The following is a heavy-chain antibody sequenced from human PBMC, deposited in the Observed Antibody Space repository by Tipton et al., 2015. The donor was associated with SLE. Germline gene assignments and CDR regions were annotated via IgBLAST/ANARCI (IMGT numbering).Heavy chain of an antibody. V-gene: IGHV3-15*01. J-gene: IGHJ3*02. CDR1: GFTFSNAW. CDR3: TTSSIAARRDAFDI. CDR2: IKSKTDGGTT. Sequence: GSLRLSCAASGFTFSNAWMSWVRQAPGKGVEWVGRIKSKTDGGTTDYAAPVKGRFTISRDDSKNTLYLQMNSLKTEDTAVYYCTTSSIAARRDAFDIWGQGTMVTVSS. D-gene: IGHD6-6*01.